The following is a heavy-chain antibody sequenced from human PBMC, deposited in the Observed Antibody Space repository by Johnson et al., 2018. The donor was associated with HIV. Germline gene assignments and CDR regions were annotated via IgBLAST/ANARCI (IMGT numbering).Heavy chain of an antibody. D-gene: IGHD3-22*01. CDR2: IRSKANSYAT. J-gene: IGHJ3*02. CDR3: TRRGYYDSSGYAFDI. Sequence: LVESGGGLVQPGGSLKLSCAASGFTFSGSAMHWVRQASGKGLEWVGRIRSKANSYATAYAASVKGRFTISRDDSKNTAYLQMNSLKTEDTAVYYCTRRGYYDSSGYAFDIWGQGTMVTVSS. V-gene: IGHV3-73*01. CDR1: GFTFSGSA.